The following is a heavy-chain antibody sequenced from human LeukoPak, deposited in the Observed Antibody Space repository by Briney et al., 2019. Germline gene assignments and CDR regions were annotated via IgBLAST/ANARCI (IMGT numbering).Heavy chain of an antibody. CDR2: ISGGGIST. CDR1: GFTFKNYA. J-gene: IGHJ4*02. V-gene: IGHV3-23*01. Sequence: PGGYLRLSCTASGFTFKNYAMSLVRPAPGKGLEWVSAISGGGISTYYADSVKGRFTISRDNSKNTVYLQMNSLRAEDTAVYFCAKDSWKTVPAASDYWGQGTLVTVSS. D-gene: IGHD2-2*01. CDR3: AKDSWKTVPAASDY.